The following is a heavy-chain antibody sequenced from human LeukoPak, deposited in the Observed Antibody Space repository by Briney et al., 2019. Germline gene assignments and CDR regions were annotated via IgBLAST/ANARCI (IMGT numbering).Heavy chain of an antibody. V-gene: IGHV3-23*01. D-gene: IGHD6-19*01. J-gene: IGHJ4*02. CDR2: ISGSGGST. Sequence: GGSLRLSCAASGFTFSSYAMSWVRQAPGKGLEWVSAISGSGGSTYYADSVKGRFTISRDNSKNTLYLQMNSLRAEDTAVYYCANPDSSGWYGPFDYWGQGTLVTVSS. CDR1: GFTFSSYA. CDR3: ANPDSSGWYGPFDY.